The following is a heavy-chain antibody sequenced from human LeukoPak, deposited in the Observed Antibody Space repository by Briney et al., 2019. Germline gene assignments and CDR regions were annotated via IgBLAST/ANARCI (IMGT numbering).Heavy chain of an antibody. CDR3: ARSVLRSYSSSPGFIDY. Sequence: ASVKVSCKASGYTFTSYGISWVRQAPGQGLEWMGWISAYNGNTNYAQKLQGRVTMTTDTSTSTAYMELRSLRSDDTAVYYCARSVLRSYSSSPGFIDYWGRGTLVTVSS. J-gene: IGHJ4*02. D-gene: IGHD6-6*01. V-gene: IGHV1-18*01. CDR2: ISAYNGNT. CDR1: GYTFTSYG.